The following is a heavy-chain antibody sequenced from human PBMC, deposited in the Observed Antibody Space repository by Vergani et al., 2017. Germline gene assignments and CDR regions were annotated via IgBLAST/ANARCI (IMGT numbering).Heavy chain of an antibody. CDR2: MYHSGST. CDR3: GRVADFYGLGSRLLDL. J-gene: IGHJ5*02. D-gene: IGHD3-10*01. Sequence: QVRLQESGPGLVKPSETLSLTCSVSGGSMSGYYWSWIRQPPGTELAWIGYMYHSGSTHYHPSLETRVTISGATSKNQCSLKLNSVTAADTAVYYCGRVADFYGLGSRLLDLWGQGILVTVSS. V-gene: IGHV4-59*01. CDR1: GGSMSGYY.